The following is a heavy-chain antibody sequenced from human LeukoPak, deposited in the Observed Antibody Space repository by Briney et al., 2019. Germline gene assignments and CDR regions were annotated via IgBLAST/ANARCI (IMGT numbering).Heavy chain of an antibody. CDR3: AKDEGIAAAGFDY. J-gene: IGHJ4*02. V-gene: IGHV3-53*01. CDR2: IYSGGNT. Sequence: GGSLRLSCTVSGFTVSSNSMSWVRQAPGKGLEWVSFIYSGGNTHYSDSVKGRFTISRDNSKNTLYLQMNSLRAEDTAVYYCAKDEGIAAAGFDYWGQGTLVTVSS. D-gene: IGHD6-13*01. CDR1: GFTVSSNS.